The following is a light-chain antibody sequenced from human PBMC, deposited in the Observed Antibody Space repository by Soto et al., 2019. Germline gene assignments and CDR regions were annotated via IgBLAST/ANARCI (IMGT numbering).Light chain of an antibody. Sequence: SYELTQPPSVSVAPGKTARITCGGNNIGSKSVHWYQQKPGQAPVVVIYYDSDRPSGIPERFSGSNSGNTATLTISRVEAGDEADYYCQVWDSSSDLVVFGGGTQLTVL. V-gene: IGLV3-21*04. CDR3: QVWDSSSDLVV. CDR2: YDS. CDR1: NIGSKS. J-gene: IGLJ2*01.